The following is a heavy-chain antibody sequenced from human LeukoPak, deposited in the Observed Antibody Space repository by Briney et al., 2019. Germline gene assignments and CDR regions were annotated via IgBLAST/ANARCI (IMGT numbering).Heavy chain of an antibody. V-gene: IGHV3-23*01. D-gene: IGHD1-26*01. CDR2: IAGTGGIT. J-gene: IGHJ3*01. CDR1: GFTFNKYA. CDR3: AKAFRIVGIGNPDDAFDV. Sequence: GGSLRLSCAASGFTFNKYAMNWVRQPPGKGLEWVSSIAGTGGITYYADSVKGRFTLSRDNSENTLYLQLNSLRAEDSGIYYCAKAFRIVGIGNPDDAFDVWGQGTVVTVS.